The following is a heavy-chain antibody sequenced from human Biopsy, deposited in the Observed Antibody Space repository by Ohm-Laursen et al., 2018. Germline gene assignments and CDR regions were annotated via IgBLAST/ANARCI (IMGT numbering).Heavy chain of an antibody. Sequence: SSVKVSCKTSGVTFNSYAISWVRQAPGEGLEWMGGIIAVSGLVNYAPKFQGRVSITADKSTTTAYMELSNLKSEDTAVYYCATPFQYYDSWGGYPPFDHWGQGTLVTVSS. D-gene: IGHD3-3*01. V-gene: IGHV1-69*17. J-gene: IGHJ4*02. CDR1: GVTFNSYA. CDR3: ATPFQYYDSWGGYPPFDH. CDR2: IIAVSGLV.